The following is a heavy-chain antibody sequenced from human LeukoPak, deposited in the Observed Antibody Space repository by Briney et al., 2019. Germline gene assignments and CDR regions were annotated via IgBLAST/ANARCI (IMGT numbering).Heavy chain of an antibody. J-gene: IGHJ4*02. CDR2: INPSGGST. CDR3: GRKPFYYDSSVFSLSYFDN. D-gene: IGHD3-22*01. Sequence: ASVKVSCKASGYTFTSYYMHWVRQAPGQGLEWMGIINPSGGSTSYAQKLQGRVTMTRDMSTSTVYMELSSLRSEDTAVYYCGRKPFYYDSSVFSLSYFDNGAQETLAPVPS. V-gene: IGHV1-46*01. CDR1: GYTFTSYY.